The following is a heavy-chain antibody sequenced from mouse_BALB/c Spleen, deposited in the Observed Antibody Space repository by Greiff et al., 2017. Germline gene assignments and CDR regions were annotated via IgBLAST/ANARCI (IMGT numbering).Heavy chain of an antibody. CDR1: GYTFTSYY. CDR3: ARAMITGFDY. CDR2: IYPGNVNT. Sequence: VKVVESGPELVKPGASVRISCKASGYTFTSYYIHWVKQRPGQGLEWIGWIYPGNVNTKYNEKFKGKATLTADKSSSTAYMQLSSLTSEDSAVYFCARAMITGFDYWGQGTTLTVSS. D-gene: IGHD2-4*01. V-gene: IGHV1S56*01. J-gene: IGHJ2*01.